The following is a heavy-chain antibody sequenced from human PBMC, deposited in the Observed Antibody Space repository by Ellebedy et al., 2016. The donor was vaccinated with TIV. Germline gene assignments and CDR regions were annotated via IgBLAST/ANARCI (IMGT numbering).Heavy chain of an antibody. Sequence: GESLKFSCKGSGYSFTNYWIGWVRQMPGKGLEWMGIIRPRDSDTRYSPSFQGQVTISADKSISTAYLPWSSLKASDTAVYYCARPYCSGGSCYRDALDIWGQGTVVTVSS. J-gene: IGHJ3*02. D-gene: IGHD2-15*01. CDR2: IRPRDSDT. CDR1: GYSFTNYW. CDR3: ARPYCSGGSCYRDALDI. V-gene: IGHV5-51*01.